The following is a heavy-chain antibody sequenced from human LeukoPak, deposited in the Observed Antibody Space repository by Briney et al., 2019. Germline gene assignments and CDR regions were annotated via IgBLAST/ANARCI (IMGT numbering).Heavy chain of an antibody. Sequence: SETLSLTCSVSGSSISTDYWTWIRQPPGKGLEWIGYIYYSGSTNYNPSLKSRVTISVDTSKNQFSLKLSSVTAADTAVCYCARGTRIVIDYWGQGTLVTVSS. CDR1: GSSISTDY. CDR2: IYYSGST. V-gene: IGHV4-59*01. D-gene: IGHD3-22*01. J-gene: IGHJ4*02. CDR3: ARGTRIVIDY.